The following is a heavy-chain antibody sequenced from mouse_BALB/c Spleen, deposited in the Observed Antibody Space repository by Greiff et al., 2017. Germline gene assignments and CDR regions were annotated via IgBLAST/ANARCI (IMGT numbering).Heavy chain of an antibody. CDR3: ASPNWDWFAY. CDR1: GFDFSRYW. Sequence: EVKLLESGGGLVQPGGSLKLSCAASGFDFSRYWMSWVRQAPGKGLEWIGEINPDSSTQNYTPFLKDKFIISRDNAKNTLYLQMSKVRSEDTALYYCASPNWDWFAYWGQGTLVTVSA. CDR2: INPDSSTQ. V-gene: IGHV4-1*02. J-gene: IGHJ3*01. D-gene: IGHD4-1*01.